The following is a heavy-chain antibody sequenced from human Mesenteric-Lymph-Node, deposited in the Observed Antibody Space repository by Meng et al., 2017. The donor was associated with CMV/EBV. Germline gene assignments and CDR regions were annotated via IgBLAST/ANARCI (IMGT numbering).Heavy chain of an antibody. CDR2: ISSSGGST. D-gene: IGHD1-26*01. J-gene: IGHJ2*01. V-gene: IGHV3-23*01. CDR1: RFTCSSYA. Sequence: SRFTCSSYAMRWVSQAAGKGLEWVSTISSSGGSTYYADSVKSRCTISRDSSKNALYLQMNSLRAEDTAVYYCAKDPYSGSYHWYFDLWGRGTLVTVSS. CDR3: AKDPYSGSYHWYFDL.